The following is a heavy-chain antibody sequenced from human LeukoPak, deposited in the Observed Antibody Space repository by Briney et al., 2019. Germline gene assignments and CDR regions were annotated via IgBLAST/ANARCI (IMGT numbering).Heavy chain of an antibody. J-gene: IGHJ4*02. CDR3: ARGAYSDLSEFDY. V-gene: IGHV3-21*01. D-gene: IGHD1-26*01. Sequence: PGGSLRLSCAASGFTFSNAWMSWVRQAPGKGLEWVSSLSRSSDYIYYADSVKGRFTISRDNAKSSLYLQMNSLRAEDTAIYYCARGAYSDLSEFDYWGQGTLVTVSS. CDR1: GFTFSNAW. CDR2: LSRSSDYI.